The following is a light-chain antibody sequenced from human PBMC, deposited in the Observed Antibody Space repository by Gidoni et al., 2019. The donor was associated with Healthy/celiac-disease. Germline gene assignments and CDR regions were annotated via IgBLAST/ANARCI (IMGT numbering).Light chain of an antibody. CDR1: QNINNY. Sequence: EIVLTQSPATLSLSPGERATLSCWASQNINNYLAWYQQKPGQAPRLLIYDASNRATGIPARFSGSGSGTDFTLTISSLEPEDFAVYYCQQRSNWPSGLAFGGGTKVEIK. CDR2: DAS. V-gene: IGKV3-11*01. J-gene: IGKJ4*01. CDR3: QQRSNWPSGLA.